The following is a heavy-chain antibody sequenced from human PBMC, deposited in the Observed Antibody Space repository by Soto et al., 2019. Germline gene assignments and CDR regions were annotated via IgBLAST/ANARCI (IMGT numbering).Heavy chain of an antibody. CDR3: AQPKQTGGRLVAT. D-gene: IGHD6-6*01. J-gene: IGHJ1*01. Sequence: QITLKESGPTVVKPTQTVTLTCAVSGLSLSANGVAVGWIRQSPGQALEWLALIYWDDDRRYSPSLAARPTTNKDTSRPPVVLTMTNAHPVATGTYCCAQPKQTGGRLVATWGRGPLVTVSS. V-gene: IGHV2-5*02. CDR1: GLSLSANGVA. CDR2: IYWDDDR.